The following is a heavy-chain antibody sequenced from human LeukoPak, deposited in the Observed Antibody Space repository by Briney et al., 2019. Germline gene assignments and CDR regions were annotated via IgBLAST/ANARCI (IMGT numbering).Heavy chain of an antibody. CDR2: IQFDGGNK. CDR3: ARDDYGDYAAH. D-gene: IGHD4-17*01. Sequence: PGGSLRISCAASGFTFSSYGMHWVRQAPGKGLEWVAFIQFDGGNKYYADSVKGRFTISRDNAKNSLYLQMNSLRAEDTAVYYCARDDYGDYAAHWGQGTLVTVSS. V-gene: IGHV3-30*02. CDR1: GFTFSSYG. J-gene: IGHJ4*02.